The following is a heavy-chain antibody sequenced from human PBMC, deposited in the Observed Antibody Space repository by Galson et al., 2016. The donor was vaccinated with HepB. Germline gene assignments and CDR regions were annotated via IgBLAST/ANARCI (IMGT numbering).Heavy chain of an antibody. D-gene: IGHD1-14*01. V-gene: IGHV3-23*01. J-gene: IGHJ4*02. Sequence: SLRLSCAGSGFTLSSYTLMWVRQGPGKGLDWVSFISGSGGRTNYADSVRGRFTISRDNSKNMVSLQMNGLRVEDTAMYFCAAYHQSLITAPVDYWGQGTLVTVSS. CDR3: AAYHQSLITAPVDY. CDR1: GFTLSSYT. CDR2: ISGSGGRT.